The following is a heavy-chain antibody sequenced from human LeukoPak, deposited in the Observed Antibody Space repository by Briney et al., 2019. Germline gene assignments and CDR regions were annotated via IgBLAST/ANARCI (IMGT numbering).Heavy chain of an antibody. Sequence: GGSLRLSCAASGLSFSSFAMSWVRQAPARGLEWVSSLRGGGETFYADSVKGRFTLSRDESRNTVYLEMNNLRVEDTAVYFCAKANWVSSADAVVWGQGTLVTVSS. CDR1: GLSFSSFA. D-gene: IGHD2-21*01. V-gene: IGHV3-23*01. CDR3: AKANWVSSADAVV. J-gene: IGHJ1*01. CDR2: LRGGGET.